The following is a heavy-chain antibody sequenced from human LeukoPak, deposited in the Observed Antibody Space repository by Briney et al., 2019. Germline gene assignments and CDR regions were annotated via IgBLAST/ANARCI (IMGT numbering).Heavy chain of an antibody. Sequence: GGSLRLSCAASGFTFSSYKMNWARQAPGKVLEWVSSISSSSSYIYYADSVKGRFTISRDNAKNSLYLQMNSLRAEDTAVYYCARHIVCSGGSCYSSDYWGQGTLVTVSS. V-gene: IGHV3-21*01. CDR2: ISSSSSYI. CDR1: GFTFSSYK. CDR3: ARHIVCSGGSCYSSDY. J-gene: IGHJ4*02. D-gene: IGHD2-15*01.